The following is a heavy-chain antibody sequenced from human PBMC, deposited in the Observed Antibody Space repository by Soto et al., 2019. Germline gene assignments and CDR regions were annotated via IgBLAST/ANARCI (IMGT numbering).Heavy chain of an antibody. CDR2: MNPNNGDT. Sequence: QVPLVQSGAEVKKPGASVKVSCKASGYTFTSYDINWVRQATGQGLEWMGWMNPNNGDTGYVQTFQGRVTMTRDTSTSTAYMELSSLRSEDTAVYYCGRGERKGTPLESWGQGTLVTVSS. V-gene: IGHV1-8*01. CDR1: GYTFTSYD. CDR3: GRGERKGTPLES. J-gene: IGHJ4*02. D-gene: IGHD3-3*01.